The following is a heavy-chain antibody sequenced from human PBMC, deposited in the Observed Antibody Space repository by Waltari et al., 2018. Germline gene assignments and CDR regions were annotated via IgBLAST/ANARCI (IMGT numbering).Heavy chain of an antibody. D-gene: IGHD2-15*01. CDR2: IYYSGSN. V-gene: IGHV4-59*01. J-gene: IGHJ4*02. CDR1: GGSISSYY. CDR3: ARDHGCSGGSCYYGSVY. Sequence: QVQLQESGPGLVKPSETLSLTCTVSGGSISSYYWSWIRQPPGKGLEWIGYIYYSGSNNYNPALKSRVTISVDTSKNQFSLKLSSVTAADTAVYYCARDHGCSGGSCYYGSVYWGQGTLVTVTS.